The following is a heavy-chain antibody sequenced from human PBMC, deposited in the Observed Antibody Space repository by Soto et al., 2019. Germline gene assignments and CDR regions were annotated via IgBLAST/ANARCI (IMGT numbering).Heavy chain of an antibody. V-gene: IGHV1-69*06. CDR3: ARSPLVGRIAARWFPSFDY. Sequence: QVQLVQSGAEVKKPGSSVKVSCKASGGTFSSYAISWVRQAPGQGLEWMGGIIPSFGTANYAQKFQGRVTITADKSTSTAYMELSSLRSEDTAVYYCARSPLVGRIAARWFPSFDYWGQGTLVTVSS. J-gene: IGHJ4*02. D-gene: IGHD6-6*01. CDR1: GGTFSSYA. CDR2: IIPSFGTA.